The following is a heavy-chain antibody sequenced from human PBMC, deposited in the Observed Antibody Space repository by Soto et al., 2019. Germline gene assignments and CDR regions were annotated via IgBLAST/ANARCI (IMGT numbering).Heavy chain of an antibody. Sequence: WTWIRQHPGTGLEWIGYIYYSGSAYYNPSLKSRVTISVDTSRSQFSLKLSSVTAADTAVYYCARTFYYGSGTSDYWGQGTLATVSS. CDR2: IYYSGSA. D-gene: IGHD3-10*01. CDR3: ARTFYYGSGTSDY. V-gene: IGHV4-31*02. J-gene: IGHJ4*02.